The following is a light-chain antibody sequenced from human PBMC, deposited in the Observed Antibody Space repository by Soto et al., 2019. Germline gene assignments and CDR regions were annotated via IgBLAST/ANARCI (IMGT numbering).Light chain of an antibody. V-gene: IGKV1-5*03. CDR3: QQYNSHWT. J-gene: IGKJ1*01. CDR2: QAS. Sequence: DVQMTQSPSTLSASVGDRVTITCRASQGISNRLAWYQQKPGKAPKLLIYQASSLKSGVPSRFGGSGSGTAFTLTITSLQPDDFATYYCQQYNSHWTFGQGTKVEIK. CDR1: QGISNR.